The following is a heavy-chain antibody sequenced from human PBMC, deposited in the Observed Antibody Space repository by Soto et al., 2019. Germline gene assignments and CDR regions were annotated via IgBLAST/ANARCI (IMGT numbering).Heavy chain of an antibody. CDR2: ISSSSSFI. CDR1: GFTLSSYS. D-gene: IGHD1-26*01. Sequence: EVQLVESGGGLVKPGGSLRLSCEASGFTLSSYSMNWVRQAPGKGLEWVASISSSSSFIHYGESMKGRFTISRDNAKNSLYLQMNSLRAEDTAVYYCAGSSDDGRDNWGQGTLVTVSS. J-gene: IGHJ4*02. CDR3: AGSSDDGRDN. V-gene: IGHV3-21*01.